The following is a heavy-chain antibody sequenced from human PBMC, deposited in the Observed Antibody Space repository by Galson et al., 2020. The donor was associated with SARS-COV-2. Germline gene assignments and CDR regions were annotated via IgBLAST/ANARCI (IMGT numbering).Heavy chain of an antibody. CDR1: GFTFSSYG. D-gene: IGHD1-26*01. V-gene: IGHV3-33*01. J-gene: IGHJ6*02. Sequence: GESLKISCAASGFTFSSYGMHWVRQAPGKGLEWVAVIWYDGSNKYYADSVKGRFTISRDNSKNTLYLQMNSLRAEDTAVYYCARDGQVGACSGMDVWCQGTTVTVSS. CDR3: ARDGQVGACSGMDV. CDR2: IWYDGSNK.